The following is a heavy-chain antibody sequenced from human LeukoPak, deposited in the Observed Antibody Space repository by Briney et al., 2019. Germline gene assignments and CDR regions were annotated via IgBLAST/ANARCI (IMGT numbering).Heavy chain of an antibody. J-gene: IGHJ4*02. D-gene: IGHD1/OR15-1a*01. CDR2: ISSSSSYI. CDR3: AKDSPSRTATTEVPVDY. Sequence: TGGSLRLSCAASGFSFRDYTMNWVRQAPGKGLEWLASISSSSSYIYFANSVRGRFTISRDNAKNSLYLQMNSLRAEDTVVYYCAKDSPSRTATTEVPVDYWGQGTLVTVSS. V-gene: IGHV3-21*01. CDR1: GFSFRDYT.